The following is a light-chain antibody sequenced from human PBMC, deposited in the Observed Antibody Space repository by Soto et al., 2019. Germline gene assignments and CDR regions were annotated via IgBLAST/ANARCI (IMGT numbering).Light chain of an antibody. CDR3: QQSYSTLSLT. V-gene: IGKV1-39*01. J-gene: IGKJ5*01. CDR2: AAS. CDR1: ESISRH. Sequence: DLQMTQSPSSLSASVGDRVTITCRASESISRHLNWYQQKPGKAPELLIYAASSLQNGVPSRFSGSESGTDLTLTISNLQPDDFATYYCQQSYSTLSLTFGQGTRLEIK.